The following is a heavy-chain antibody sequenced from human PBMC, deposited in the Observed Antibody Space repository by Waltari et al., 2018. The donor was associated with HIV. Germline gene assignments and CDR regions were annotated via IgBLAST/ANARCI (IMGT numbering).Heavy chain of an antibody. CDR1: GFTFSSYG. Sequence: QVQLVESGGGVVQPGRSLRLSCAASGFTFSSYGMHWVRQAPGKGVEWVAVIWYDGSNKYYADSVKGLFTISRDNSKNTLYLQMNSLRAEDTAVYYCARDLPGGALDYWGQGTLVTVSS. V-gene: IGHV3-33*01. CDR2: IWYDGSNK. CDR3: ARDLPGGALDY. D-gene: IGHD1-26*01. J-gene: IGHJ4*02.